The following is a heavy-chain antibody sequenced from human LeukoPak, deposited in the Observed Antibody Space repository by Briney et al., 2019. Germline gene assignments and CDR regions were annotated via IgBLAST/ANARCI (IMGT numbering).Heavy chain of an antibody. J-gene: IGHJ4*02. V-gene: IGHV4-39*07. Sequence: PSETLSLTCTVSGGSIRSSSYYWGWIRQPPGKGLEWIGSIYYSGSTYYNPSLKSRVTISVDTSKNQFFLKLSSVTAADTAVYYCAKTARLRYFEYWGQGTLVTVSS. CDR3: AKTARLRYFEY. CDR2: IYYSGST. CDR1: GGSIRSSSYY. D-gene: IGHD3-9*01.